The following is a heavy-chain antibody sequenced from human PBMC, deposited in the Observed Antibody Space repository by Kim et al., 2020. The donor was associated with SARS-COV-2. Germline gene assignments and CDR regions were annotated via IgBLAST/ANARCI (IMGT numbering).Heavy chain of an antibody. V-gene: IGHV1-2*02. D-gene: IGHD3-3*01. Sequence: ASVKVSCKASGYTFTGYYMHWVRQAPGQGLEWMGWINPNSGGTNYAQKFQGRVTMTRDTSISTAYMELSRLRSDDTAVYYCAREKPAGQAYYDFWSGPPTNYYYYGMDVWGQGTTVTVSS. CDR2: INPNSGGT. CDR1: GYTFTGYY. J-gene: IGHJ6*02. CDR3: AREKPAGQAYYDFWSGPPTNYYYYGMDV.